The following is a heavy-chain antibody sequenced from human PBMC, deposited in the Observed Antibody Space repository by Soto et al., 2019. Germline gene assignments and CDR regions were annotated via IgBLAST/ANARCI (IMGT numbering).Heavy chain of an antibody. D-gene: IGHD2-21*02. V-gene: IGHV6-1*01. Sequence: QVQLQQSGPGLVKPSQTLSLTCAISGDSVSSNSAAWNWIRQSPSRGLEWLGRTYYRSKWFNDXPXXVKSRITINPDXSXNXXSLHLNSVTPEDTAVYYCARDQGRVVTAVSWYFDLWGRGTLVTVSS. CDR3: ARDQGRVVTAVSWYFDL. CDR2: TYYRSKWFN. CDR1: GDSVSSNSAA. J-gene: IGHJ2*01.